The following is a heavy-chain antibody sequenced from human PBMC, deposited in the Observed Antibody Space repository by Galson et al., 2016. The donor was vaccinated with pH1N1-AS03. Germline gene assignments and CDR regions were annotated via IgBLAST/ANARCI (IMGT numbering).Heavy chain of an antibody. D-gene: IGHD1-1*01. CDR2: VSDSGDRT. J-gene: IGHJ3*02. V-gene: IGHV3-23*01. CDR1: GFTFRNYA. Sequence: SLRLSCAASGFTFRNYAMSWVRQAPGKGLEWVSTVSDSGDRTYYANSVKGLFTISRDNSKNTLYLQMNTLTAEDTAMYYCAKGINDTWNPFDIWGQGTVVTVSS. CDR3: AKGINDTWNPFDI.